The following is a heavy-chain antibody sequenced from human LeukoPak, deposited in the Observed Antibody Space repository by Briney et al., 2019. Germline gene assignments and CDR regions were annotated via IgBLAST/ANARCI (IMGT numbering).Heavy chain of an antibody. Sequence: SETLSLTCTVSGGSISPYYWSWIRQPPGKGLEWIGEINHSGSTSYNPSLSSRVTISGDKSKHQFSLKLTSMTAADTGVYYCAIADYDISTGFQKMLDYWGQGSLVVVSS. CDR2: INHSGST. CDR3: AIADYDISTGFQKMLDY. J-gene: IGHJ4*02. V-gene: IGHV4-34*01. D-gene: IGHD3-9*01. CDR1: GGSISPYY.